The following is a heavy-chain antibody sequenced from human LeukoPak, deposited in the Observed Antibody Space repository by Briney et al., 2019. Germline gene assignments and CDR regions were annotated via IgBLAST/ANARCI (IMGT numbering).Heavy chain of an antibody. J-gene: IGHJ4*02. D-gene: IGHD6-6*01. CDR3: ARVTPGIEARPSEALH. CDR1: GYFITTGYY. Sequence: SETLSLTCTVSGYFITTGYYWGWIRQPPGKGLEWIGAIHYTGSTYYNPSLKSRVTISVDTSKNQFSLKVRSVTAADTAMYYCARVTPGIEARPSEALHWGQGTLLTVSS. V-gene: IGHV4-38-2*02. CDR2: IHYTGST.